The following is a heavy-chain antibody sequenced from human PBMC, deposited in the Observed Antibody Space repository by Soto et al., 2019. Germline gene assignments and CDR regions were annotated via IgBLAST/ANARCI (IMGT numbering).Heavy chain of an antibody. Sequence: PSETLSLTCTVSGGSISTYYWGWIRQPPGKGLEYIGYIYYSGSTNYNPSLKSRVTISVDTSKNQFSLKLSSVTAADTAVYYCARMPPGYCSGGSCYPLPGHYYYYYGMGVWGQGTTVTVYS. CDR1: GGSISTYY. CDR3: ARMPPGYCSGGSCYPLPGHYYYYYGMGV. D-gene: IGHD2-15*01. CDR2: IYYSGST. V-gene: IGHV4-59*01. J-gene: IGHJ6*02.